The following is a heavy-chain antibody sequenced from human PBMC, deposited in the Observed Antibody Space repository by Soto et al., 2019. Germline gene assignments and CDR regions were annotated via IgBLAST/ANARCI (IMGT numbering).Heavy chain of an antibody. CDR1: GFPFSDYW. CDR3: ARDRVYSSSWVDY. Sequence: PGGSLRLSCESSGFPFSDYWMYWVRQAPGKGLVCVSRINGVGSTTIYADSVKGRFTISRDNAKNTLYLQMNSLRAEDTAVYYCARDRVYSSSWVDYWGQGTLVTVSS. J-gene: IGHJ4*02. V-gene: IGHV3-74*01. D-gene: IGHD6-13*01. CDR2: INGVGSTT.